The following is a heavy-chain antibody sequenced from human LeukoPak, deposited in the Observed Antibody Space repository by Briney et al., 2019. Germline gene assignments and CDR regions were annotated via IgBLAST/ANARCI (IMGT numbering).Heavy chain of an antibody. CDR2: ISFTGDI. D-gene: IGHD3-3*01. J-gene: IGHJ4*02. CDR1: GFSFSDYA. CDR3: VREKSRGSESHDFAN. V-gene: IGHV3-69-1*01. Sequence: GGSLRLSCAASGFSFSDYAMNWVRQAPGGGLEWVLSISFTGDIDYADSVKGRFTISRDNSKNSVFLQLSRLRGGDTAVYYCVREKSRGSESHDFANWGQGTLVTVSS.